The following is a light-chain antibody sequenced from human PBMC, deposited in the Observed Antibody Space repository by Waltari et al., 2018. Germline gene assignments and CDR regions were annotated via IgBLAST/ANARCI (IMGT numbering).Light chain of an antibody. V-gene: IGLV3-19*01. J-gene: IGLJ1*01. Sequence: SSELTQDPALSVALGQTVRITCLGDSLRSYYASWYQQRPGQAPLLVIHGRNNRPSGIPDRFSGSDSGTTASLTITGAQAEDEADYFCNSRDSSGDRPYVFGTGTKVTVV. CDR3: NSRDSSGDRPYV. CDR1: SLRSYY. CDR2: GRN.